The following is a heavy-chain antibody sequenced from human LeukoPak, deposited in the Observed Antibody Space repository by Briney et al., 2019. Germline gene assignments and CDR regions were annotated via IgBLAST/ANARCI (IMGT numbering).Heavy chain of an antibody. CDR1: GFTVSSYG. Sequence: GRSLRLSCAASGFTVSSYGMHSVRQAPGKGLEWVAFIRYDGSNKYYADSVTGRFTISRGNSKNTRYLQMNSLRAEDTAVYYCAKDLRWLPNFDYWGQGTLVTVSS. J-gene: IGHJ4*02. CDR2: IRYDGSNK. V-gene: IGHV3-30*02. D-gene: IGHD5-24*01. CDR3: AKDLRWLPNFDY.